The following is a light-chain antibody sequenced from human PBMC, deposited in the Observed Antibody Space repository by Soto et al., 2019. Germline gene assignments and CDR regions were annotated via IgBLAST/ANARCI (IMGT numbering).Light chain of an antibody. CDR1: SSDVGAYIY. V-gene: IGLV2-14*01. J-gene: IGLJ1*01. Sequence: QSVLTQPACVSGSPGQSITISCTGTSSDVGAYIYVSWYQHHPGKAPKVMIYEVTNRPSGVSDRFSGSKSGNTASLTISGLQAEDEADYYCCSYTSSRTYVFGTGTKVTVL. CDR3: CSYTSSRTYV. CDR2: EVT.